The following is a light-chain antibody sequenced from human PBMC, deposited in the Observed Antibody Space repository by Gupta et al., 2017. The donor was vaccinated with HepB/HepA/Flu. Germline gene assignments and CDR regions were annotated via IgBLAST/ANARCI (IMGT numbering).Light chain of an antibody. Sequence: EIVLTPSPATLSLSPGERATLSCRASQSVSSYLAWYQQKPGQAPRLLIYDASNRATGIPARFSGSGSGTDFTLTISSLEPEDFAVYYCQQRSNWGRTFGGGTKVEIK. CDR3: QQRSNWGRT. CDR1: QSVSSY. CDR2: DAS. V-gene: IGKV3-11*01. J-gene: IGKJ4*01.